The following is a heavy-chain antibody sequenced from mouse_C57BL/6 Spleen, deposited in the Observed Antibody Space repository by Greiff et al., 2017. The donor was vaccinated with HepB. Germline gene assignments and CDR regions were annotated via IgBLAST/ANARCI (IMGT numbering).Heavy chain of an antibody. CDR1: GYTFTSYW. Sequence: VQLQQPGAELVMPGASVKLSCKASGYTFTSYWMHWVKQRPGRGLEWIGEIDPSDSYTNYNQKFKGKSTLTVDKSSSTAYMQLSSLTSEDSAVYYCARRVTTVVAPYFDYWGQGTTLTVSS. V-gene: IGHV1-69*01. D-gene: IGHD1-1*01. CDR3: ARRVTTVVAPYFDY. J-gene: IGHJ2*01. CDR2: IDPSDSYT.